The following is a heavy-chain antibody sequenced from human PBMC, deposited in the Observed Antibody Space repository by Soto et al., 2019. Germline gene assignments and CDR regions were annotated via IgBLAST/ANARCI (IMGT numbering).Heavy chain of an antibody. V-gene: IGHV3-72*01. CDR1: GFPFSDHY. CDR3: IREGLCTGGSCYSSYLDF. CDR2: IRNKANSYTT. Sequence: EVQVVESGGGLVQPGGSLRLSCAAFGFPFSDHYMDWVRQAPGKGLEWVGRIRNKANSYTTEYAASVRGRFTVSRDDSKKSMVLQMHSLKTEDTAVYYCIREGLCTGGSCYSSYLDFWGQATLVTVSS. D-gene: IGHD2-15*01. J-gene: IGHJ4*02.